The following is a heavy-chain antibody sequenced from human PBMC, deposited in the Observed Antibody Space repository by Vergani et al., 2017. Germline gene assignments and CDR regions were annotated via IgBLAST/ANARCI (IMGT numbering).Heavy chain of an antibody. V-gene: IGHV4-61*02. CDR1: GGSITSGSFY. D-gene: IGHD6-13*01. CDR2: FYTGGGT. Sequence: QVQLHESGPGLVKPSQTLSLTCTVSGGSITSGSFYWSWFRQPAGKGLEWIGRFYTGGGTSYNPSLKSRVTISVDTSKNQFSLQLSSVTAADTAVYYCARDPLYSTTWPFLLLDMDVWGQGTTVTVSS. J-gene: IGHJ6*02. CDR3: ARDPLYSTTWPFLLLDMDV.